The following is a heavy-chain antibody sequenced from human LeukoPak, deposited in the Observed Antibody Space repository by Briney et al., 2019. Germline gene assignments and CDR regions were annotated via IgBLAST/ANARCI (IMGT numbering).Heavy chain of an antibody. D-gene: IGHD3-16*01. Sequence: GGSLRLSCAASGFTFSSYAMSWVRQASGKGLEWVSSISGSGGSTYYADSVKGQFTISRDNSKNTLYLQMNSLRAEDTAVYYCAKRSSYDGGSFDYWGQGTLVTVSS. CDR3: AKRSSYDGGSFDY. V-gene: IGHV3-23*01. CDR2: ISGSGGST. J-gene: IGHJ4*02. CDR1: GFTFSSYA.